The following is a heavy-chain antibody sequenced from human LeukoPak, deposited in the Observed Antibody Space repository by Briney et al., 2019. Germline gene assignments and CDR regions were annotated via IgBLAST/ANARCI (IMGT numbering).Heavy chain of an antibody. CDR1: DDSIKSYF. V-gene: IGHV4-59*01. D-gene: IGHD3-10*01. CDR3: ARGTRRHYYGEFDY. Sequence: SETLSLTCTVSDDSIKSYFWTWIRQSPGKGLEWIGYVFYSGSTSYNPSLRSRLTMSVDTSKSQFSLNLNSVTTADTAVYYCARGTRRHYYGEFDYWGQGILVTVSS. J-gene: IGHJ4*02. CDR2: VFYSGST.